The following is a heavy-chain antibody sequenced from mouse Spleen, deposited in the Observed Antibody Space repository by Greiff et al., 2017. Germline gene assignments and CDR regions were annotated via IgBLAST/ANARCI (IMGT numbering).Heavy chain of an antibody. CDR3: TRSVTVDY. Sequence: QVQLKESGAELVRPGASVTLSCKASGYTFTDYEMHWVKQTPVHGLEWIGAIDPETGGTAYNQKFKGKAILTADKSSSTAYMELRSLTSEDSAVYYCTRSVTVDYWGQGTTLTVSS. V-gene: IGHV1-15*01. CDR2: IDPETGGT. D-gene: IGHD2-1*01. CDR1: GYTFTDYE. J-gene: IGHJ2*01.